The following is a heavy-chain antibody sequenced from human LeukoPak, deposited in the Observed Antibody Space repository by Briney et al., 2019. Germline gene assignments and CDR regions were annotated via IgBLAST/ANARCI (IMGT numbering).Heavy chain of an antibody. CDR2: IYYSGST. J-gene: IGHJ3*02. V-gene: IGHV4-39*01. CDR1: GGSISSSSYY. Sequence: SETLSLTCTVSGGSISSSSYYWGWIRQPPGKGLEWIGSIYYSGSTYYNPSLKSRVTISVDTSKNQFSLKLSSVTAADTAVYYCARYIVVVPAAIGVVVVAATDAFDIWGQGTMVTVSS. D-gene: IGHD2-2*01. CDR3: ARYIVVVPAAIGVVVVAATDAFDI.